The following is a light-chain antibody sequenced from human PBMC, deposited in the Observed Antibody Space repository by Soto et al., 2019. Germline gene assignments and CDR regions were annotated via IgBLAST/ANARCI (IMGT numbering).Light chain of an antibody. J-gene: IGKJ2*01. CDR3: QQSYSIPYT. V-gene: IGKV1-39*01. Sequence: DIQMTQSPSSLSASVGDRVTITCRASQIISSFLNWYQQEPGKAPKLLIYGASSLQRGVPSRFSGGGSGTDFTIIIGSLHPEDFATYYCQQSYSIPYTFGQGTELEIK. CDR1: QIISSF. CDR2: GAS.